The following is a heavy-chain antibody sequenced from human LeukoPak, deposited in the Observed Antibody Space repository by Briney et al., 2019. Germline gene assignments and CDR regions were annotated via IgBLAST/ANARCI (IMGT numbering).Heavy chain of an antibody. CDR2: IKSKTDGGTT. CDR3: ITAFEYSSSWYAFDI. J-gene: IGHJ3*02. V-gene: IGHV3-15*01. CDR1: GFTFSNAW. Sequence: PGGSLRLSCAASGFTFSNAWMSWVRQAPGKGLEWVGRIKSKTDGGTTDYAAPVKGRFTISRHDSKNTLYLQMNSLKTEDTAVYYCITAFEYSSSWYAFDIWGQGTMVTVSS. D-gene: IGHD6-13*01.